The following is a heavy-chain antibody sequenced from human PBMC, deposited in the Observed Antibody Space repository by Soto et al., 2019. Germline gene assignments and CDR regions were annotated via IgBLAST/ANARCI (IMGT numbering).Heavy chain of an antibody. V-gene: IGHV4-30-2*01. CDR1: GGSISSGGYS. CDR3: ARAGLWFGESYGMDV. Sequence: PSETLSLTCAVSGGSISSGGYSWSWIRQPPGKGLEWIGYIYHSGSTYYNPSLKSRVTISVDRSKNQFSLKPSSVTAADTAVYYCARAGLWFGESYGMDVWGQGTTVTVSS. D-gene: IGHD3-10*01. J-gene: IGHJ6*02. CDR2: IYHSGST.